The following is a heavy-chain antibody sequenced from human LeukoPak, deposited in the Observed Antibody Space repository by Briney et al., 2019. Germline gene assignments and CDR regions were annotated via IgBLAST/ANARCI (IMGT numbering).Heavy chain of an antibody. Sequence: GASVKLSCTASGYTFTSYGISWVRQSPGQGLEWMGWVSAYNGNTNYAQKLHCRVTMTTDTSTSTAYMERRSLRSDDTAFYYCARDYSSGWYAFDYWGQGTLVTVSS. CDR1: GYTFTSYG. D-gene: IGHD6-19*01. CDR2: VSAYNGNT. J-gene: IGHJ4*02. V-gene: IGHV1-18*01. CDR3: ARDYSSGWYAFDY.